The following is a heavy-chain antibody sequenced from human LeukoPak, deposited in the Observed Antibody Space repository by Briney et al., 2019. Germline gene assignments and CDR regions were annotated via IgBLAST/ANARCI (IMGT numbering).Heavy chain of an antibody. CDR1: GYTFNSYY. CDR3: ARDGDKYSSGWYTFIYY. D-gene: IGHD6-19*01. Sequence: ASVKVSCKASGYTFNSYYMHWVRQAPGQGLEWMGIINPSGGSTSYAQKFQGRVTMTRDTSTSTVYMDLSSLRSEDTAVYYCARDGDKYSSGWYTFIYYWGQGTLVTVSS. CDR2: INPSGGST. V-gene: IGHV1-46*02. J-gene: IGHJ4*02.